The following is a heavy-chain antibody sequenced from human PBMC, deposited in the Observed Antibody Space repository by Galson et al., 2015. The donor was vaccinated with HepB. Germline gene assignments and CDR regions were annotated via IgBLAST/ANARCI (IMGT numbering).Heavy chain of an antibody. CDR2: ISGNGDST. CDR3: AKGYGLVDS. CDR1: VFAFDTHA. D-gene: IGHD5-18*01. J-gene: IGHJ5*01. Sequence: SLRLSCAASVFAFDTHAMSWVRQAPGRGLEWISGISGNGDSTFYADSVKGRFTVSRDNSNNMLYLQMNSLRAEDAGLYFCAKGYGLVDSWGQGILVTVSS. V-gene: IGHV3-23*01.